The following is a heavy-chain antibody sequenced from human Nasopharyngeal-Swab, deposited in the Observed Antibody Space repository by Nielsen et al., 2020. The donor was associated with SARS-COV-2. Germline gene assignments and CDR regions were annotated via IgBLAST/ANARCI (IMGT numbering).Heavy chain of an antibody. V-gene: IGHV3-7*01. Sequence: GGSLRLSCAASGFPFSRYWMSWVRQAPGKGLEWVANIKEDGSETYYVDSMKGRFTISRDNAKNSLYLQVNSLRAEDTAVYYCGRAPSYDYWSGYCDCWGQGTLVTVSS. CDR3: GRAPSYDYWSGYCDC. D-gene: IGHD3-3*01. CDR2: IKEDGSET. J-gene: IGHJ4*02. CDR1: GFPFSRYW.